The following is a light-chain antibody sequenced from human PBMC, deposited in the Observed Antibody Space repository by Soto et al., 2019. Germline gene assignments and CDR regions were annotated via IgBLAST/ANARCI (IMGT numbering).Light chain of an antibody. CDR1: SGDVGGYNY. J-gene: IGLJ3*02. V-gene: IGLV2-14*01. CDR3: ASYRSTGTVV. Sequence: QSALTQPASVSGSPGQSITISCTGTSGDVGGYNYVSWYQQHPGKAPKLMIYEVSNRPSGVSNRFSGSKSGNTASLTISGLQADDEADYYCASYRSTGTVVLGGGTKVTVL. CDR2: EVS.